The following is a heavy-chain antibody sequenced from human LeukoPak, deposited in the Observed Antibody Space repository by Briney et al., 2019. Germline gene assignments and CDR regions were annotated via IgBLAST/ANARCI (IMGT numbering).Heavy chain of an antibody. CDR3: ARLVWLGESPGSWFDS. Sequence: SETLSLTCSVSGGSITSHFCSWIRQPPGKGLEWIGYIHYSGSTNYNPSLKSRVTISPDTSKNQLFLKLSSVTAADTAVYYCARLVWLGESPGSWFDSWGQGTLVTVSS. J-gene: IGHJ5*01. CDR2: IHYSGST. V-gene: IGHV4-59*11. D-gene: IGHD3-10*01. CDR1: GGSITSHF.